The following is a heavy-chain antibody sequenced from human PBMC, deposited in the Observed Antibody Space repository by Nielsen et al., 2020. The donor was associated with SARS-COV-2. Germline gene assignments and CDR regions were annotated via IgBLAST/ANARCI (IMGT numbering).Heavy chain of an antibody. CDR3: AAVGSGTSYTYDDYGLDV. Sequence: ASVKVSCKVSGYSLTDLSMHWVRQAPGKGLEWMGGIDPDAGEPIFAQKFRGRVTMTEDTSTDTAYMELSSLRSEDTAVYYCAAVGSGTSYTYDDYGLDVWGQGTMVTVSS. J-gene: IGHJ6*02. CDR2: IDPDAGEP. CDR1: GYSLTDLS. V-gene: IGHV1-24*01. D-gene: IGHD1-26*01.